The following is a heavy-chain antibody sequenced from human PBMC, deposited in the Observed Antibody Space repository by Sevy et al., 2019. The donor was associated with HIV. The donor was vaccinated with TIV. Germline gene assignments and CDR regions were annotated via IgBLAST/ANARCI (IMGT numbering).Heavy chain of an antibody. D-gene: IGHD2-15*01. V-gene: IGHV3-33*01. CDR1: GFSFSYYG. J-gene: IGHJ6*02. CDR3: ARDHPDKDGMDV. CDR2: IWYDGSKI. Sequence: GGSLRLSCAASGFSFSYYGMHWARQVPGKGLEWVAHIWYDGSKIYYAHSVKGRFTISRDNSKNTLYLQMNSLRAEDTSVYYCARDHPDKDGMDVWGQGTTVTVSS.